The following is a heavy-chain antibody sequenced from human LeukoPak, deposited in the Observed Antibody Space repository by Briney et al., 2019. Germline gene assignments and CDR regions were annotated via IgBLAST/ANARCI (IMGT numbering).Heavy chain of an antibody. J-gene: IGHJ4*02. D-gene: IGHD3-22*01. Sequence: ASVKVSCKASGYTFTSYGISWVRQAPGQGLEWMGWISAYNGNTNYAQKLQGRVTMTTDTSTSTAYMELRSLRSDDTAVYYCARDSEVYYYDSSGYDSYWGQGTLVTVSS. V-gene: IGHV1-18*01. CDR1: GYTFTSYG. CDR2: ISAYNGNT. CDR3: ARDSEVYYYDSSGYDSY.